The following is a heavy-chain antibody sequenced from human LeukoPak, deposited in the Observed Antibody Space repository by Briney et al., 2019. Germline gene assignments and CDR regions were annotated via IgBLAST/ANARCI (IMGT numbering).Heavy chain of an antibody. V-gene: IGHV3-7*01. D-gene: IGHD1-26*01. J-gene: IGHJ3*02. Sequence: PGGSLRLSCAASGFTFSSYWMSWVRQAPGKGLEWVANIKQDGSEKYYVDSVKGRFTISRDNAKNSLYLQMNSLRAEDTAVYYCARSRGTWELRVLGAFDIWGQGTMVTVSS. CDR1: GFTFSSYW. CDR2: IKQDGSEK. CDR3: ARSRGTWELRVLGAFDI.